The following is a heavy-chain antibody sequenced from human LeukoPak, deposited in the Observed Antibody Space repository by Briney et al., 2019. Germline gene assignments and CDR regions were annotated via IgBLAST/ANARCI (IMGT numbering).Heavy chain of an antibody. CDR3: ARLRGNGYYGWDYFDF. V-gene: IGHV4-30-4*01. CDR2: IYYRGTT. CDR1: GDSIHNSDFY. D-gene: IGHD4-17*01. J-gene: IGHJ4*02. Sequence: SETLSLTCTVSGDSIHNSDFYWTWIRQPPGKGLEWIGFIYYRGTTYYNPSLKSRLTMSVDTSTSQFSLNLSSVTAADTAIYYCARLRGNGYYGWDYFDFWGQGILVTVSS.